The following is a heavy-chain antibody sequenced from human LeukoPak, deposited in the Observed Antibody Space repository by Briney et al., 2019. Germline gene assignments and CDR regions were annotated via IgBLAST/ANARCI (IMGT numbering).Heavy chain of an antibody. CDR1: GGSISSYY. D-gene: IGHD2-2*01. J-gene: IGHJ4*02. V-gene: IGHV4-59*01. Sequence: KPSETLSLTCTVSGGSISSYYWSWIRQPPGKGLEWIGYIYYSGSTNYNPSLKSRVTISVDTSKNQFSLKLSSVTAADTAVYYCVRVLGYCGSTSCRPSTVDYWGQGTLVTVSS. CDR2: IYYSGST. CDR3: VRVLGYCGSTSCRPSTVDY.